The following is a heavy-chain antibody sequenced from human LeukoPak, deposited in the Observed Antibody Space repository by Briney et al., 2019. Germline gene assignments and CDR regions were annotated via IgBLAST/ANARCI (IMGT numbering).Heavy chain of an antibody. CDR2: IYHSGST. J-gene: IGHJ4*02. V-gene: IGHV4-38-2*02. D-gene: IGHD3-22*01. Sequence: SETLSLTCTVSGGSISSYYWGWIRQPPGKGLEWIGSIYHSGSTYYNPSLKSRVTISVDTSKNQFSLKLSSVTAADTAVYYCATYLHYYDSSGYYYFDYWGQGTLVTVSS. CDR3: ATYLHYYDSSGYYYFDY. CDR1: GGSISSYY.